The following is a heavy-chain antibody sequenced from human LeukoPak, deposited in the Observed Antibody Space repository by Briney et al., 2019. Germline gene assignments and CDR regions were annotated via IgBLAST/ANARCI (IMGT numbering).Heavy chain of an antibody. V-gene: IGHV4-34*01. J-gene: IGHJ4*02. CDR2: INHSGST. CDR3: ASGEYQLLNYFDY. Sequence: SETLSLTCAVYGGSFSGYYWSWIRQPPGKGLEGIGEINHSGSTNYNPSLKSRVTISVDTSKNQFSLKLSSVTAADTAVYYCASGEYQLLNYFDYWGQGTLVTVSS. D-gene: IGHD2-2*01. CDR1: GGSFSGYY.